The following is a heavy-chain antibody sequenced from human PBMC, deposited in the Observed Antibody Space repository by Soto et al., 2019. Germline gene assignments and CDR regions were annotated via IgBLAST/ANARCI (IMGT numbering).Heavy chain of an antibody. D-gene: IGHD5-12*01. CDR1: GGSISIYY. J-gene: IGHJ3*02. Sequence: SETLSLTCTDTGGSISIYYWSWIRHPPGKGPEGIEYIYYSGSTNYKPSLKTRVTISVDTSKNQFSLTLISVTAGDMAMAYCVGEAGVIVATHEAFDIWGQGTMVTVS. CDR2: IYYSGST. CDR3: VGEAGVIVATHEAFDI. V-gene: IGHV4-59*01.